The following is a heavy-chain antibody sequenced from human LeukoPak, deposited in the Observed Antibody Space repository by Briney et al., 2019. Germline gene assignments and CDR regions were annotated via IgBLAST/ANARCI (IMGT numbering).Heavy chain of an antibody. CDR1: GFSFRSYA. Sequence: GGSLRLPCAASGFSFRSYAMNWVRQAPGKGLEWVSGISESGGVTYYADSVKGRLTISRDNSKNTLYLQMNSLRAEDTAVYYCARTMGQVVDPFDYWGQGTLVTVSS. J-gene: IGHJ4*02. V-gene: IGHV3-23*01. CDR2: ISESGGVT. CDR3: ARTMGQVVDPFDY. D-gene: IGHD3-22*01.